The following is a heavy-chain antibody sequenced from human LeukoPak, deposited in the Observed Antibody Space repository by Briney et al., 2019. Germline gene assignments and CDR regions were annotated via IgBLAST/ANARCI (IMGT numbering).Heavy chain of an antibody. J-gene: IGHJ4*02. CDR3: ARDSIFEALDY. D-gene: IGHD3-3*01. CDR2: ISSSSSTI. V-gene: IGHV3-48*01. Sequence: GGSLRLSCAASGFTFSSYSMNWVRQAPGKGLEWVSYISSSSSTIYYADSVKGRFTISRDNAKNSLYLQMNSLRAEDTAVYYCARDSIFEALDYWGQGTLVSVSS. CDR1: GFTFSSYS.